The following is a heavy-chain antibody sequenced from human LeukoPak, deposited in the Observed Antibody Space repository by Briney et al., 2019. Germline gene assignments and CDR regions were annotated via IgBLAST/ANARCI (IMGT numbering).Heavy chain of an antibody. V-gene: IGHV1-69*05. CDR2: IIPIFGTA. J-gene: IGHJ4*02. Sequence: ASVKVSCKASGGTFSSYAISWVRQAPGQGLEWMGRIIPIFGTANYAQKFQGRVTITTDESTSTAYMELSSLRSEDTAVYYCARVTRYYGSGSPYYFDYWGQGTLVTVSS. D-gene: IGHD3-10*01. CDR1: GGTFSSYA. CDR3: ARVTRYYGSGSPYYFDY.